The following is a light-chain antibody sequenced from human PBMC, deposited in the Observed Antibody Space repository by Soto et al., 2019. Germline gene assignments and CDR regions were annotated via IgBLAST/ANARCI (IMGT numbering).Light chain of an antibody. CDR1: QSVSSY. CDR2: DAS. J-gene: IGKJ1*01. V-gene: IGKV3-11*01. Sequence: EVVMTQSPATLSFSPGERASLSCRASQSVSSYLAWYQQKPGQAPRLLIYDASNRATGIPARFSGSGSGTDFTLTISRLEPEDFAVYFCQQYSSSPVTFGQGTKVDIK. CDR3: QQYSSSPVT.